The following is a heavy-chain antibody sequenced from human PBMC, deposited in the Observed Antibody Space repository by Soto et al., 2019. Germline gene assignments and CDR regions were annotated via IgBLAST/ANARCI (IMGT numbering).Heavy chain of an antibody. J-gene: IGHJ6*03. CDR1: GFTVSSNY. D-gene: IGHD2-15*01. CDR2: IYSGGST. CDR3: ARGPFYCSGGSCYSVFYMDV. Sequence: GESLKISCAASGFTVSSNYMSWVRQAPGKGLEWVSVIYSGGSTYYADSVKGRFTISRDNSKNTLYLQMNSLRAEDTAVYYCARGPFYCSGGSCYSVFYMDVWGKGTTVTVSS. V-gene: IGHV3-66*01.